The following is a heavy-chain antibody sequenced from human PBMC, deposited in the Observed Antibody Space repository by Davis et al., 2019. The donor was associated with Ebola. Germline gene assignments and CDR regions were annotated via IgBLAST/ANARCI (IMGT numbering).Heavy chain of an antibody. V-gene: IGHV4-30-4*07. D-gene: IGHD4-17*01. CDR3: VRGWPSSVTTDFYAMDA. Sequence: LRLSCAVSGGFVSSGGYSWSWIRQPPGKGLEWIGYYYYTGSTYYSPSLKSRVTISVDTSKNQFSLRVRSVTAADTAVYYCVRGWPSSVTTDFYAMDAWGKGTTVTVSS. CDR2: YYYTGST. J-gene: IGHJ6*04. CDR1: GGFVSSGGYS.